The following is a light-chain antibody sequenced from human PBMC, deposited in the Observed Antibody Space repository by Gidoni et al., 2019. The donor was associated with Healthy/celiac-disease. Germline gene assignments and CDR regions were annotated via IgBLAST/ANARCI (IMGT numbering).Light chain of an antibody. CDR3: QQYGRSPPMYT. CDR2: GAS. Sequence: EMVLTQSPATLSLSPGERATLPCRASKSVSSSDFAWYQQKPGQAPRLLIYGASSRATGIPDRFSGSESGTDFTLTISRLEPEDFAVYYCQQYGRSPPMYTFGQGTKLEIK. V-gene: IGKV3-20*01. J-gene: IGKJ2*01. CDR1: KSVSSSD.